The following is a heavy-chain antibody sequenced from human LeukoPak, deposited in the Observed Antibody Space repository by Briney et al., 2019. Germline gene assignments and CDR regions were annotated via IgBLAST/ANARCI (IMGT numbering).Heavy chain of an antibody. CDR3: ARVGYDGGAYSLFDY. CDR1: GFNFRSYW. Sequence: HPGGSLRLSCSAPGFNFRSYWMHGVRQAPAKGLVWVSRIDSDGSSTTYADSVKGRYTISRDNAKNTLYLQMNSLRAGDTAVYFCARVGYDGGAYSLFDYWGQGTLVTVFS. J-gene: IGHJ4*02. CDR2: IDSDGSST. D-gene: IGHD3-22*01. V-gene: IGHV3-74*01.